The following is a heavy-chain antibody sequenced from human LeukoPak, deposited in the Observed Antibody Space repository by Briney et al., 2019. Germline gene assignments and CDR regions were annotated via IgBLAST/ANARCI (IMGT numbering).Heavy chain of an antibody. Sequence: GGSLRLSCAAPGFTFSTYGMNWVRQAPGKGLEWVAFIRYDGSNIYYADSVKGRFTISRDNSKNTLYLQMNSLRPEDTAVYYCAKGPNYDILTGWRKTFNGFDVWGQGTMVIVSS. CDR1: GFTFSTYG. J-gene: IGHJ3*01. CDR2: IRYDGSNI. V-gene: IGHV3-30*02. CDR3: AKGPNYDILTGWRKTFNGFDV. D-gene: IGHD3-9*01.